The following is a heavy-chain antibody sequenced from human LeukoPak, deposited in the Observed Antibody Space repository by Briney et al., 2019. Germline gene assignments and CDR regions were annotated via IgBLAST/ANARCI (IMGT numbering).Heavy chain of an antibody. J-gene: IGHJ4*02. CDR2: INPNSGST. Sequence: ASVKVSCKASGYTFTGYYIHWVRQAPGQGLEWMGWINPNSGSTRFAQKFQGRVTLTRDTSISTAYLDLSSLGSDDTAVYYCARGMGIAAAGTLDYWGQGTLVTVSS. CDR3: ARGMGIAAAGTLDY. V-gene: IGHV1-2*02. D-gene: IGHD6-13*01. CDR1: GYTFTGYY.